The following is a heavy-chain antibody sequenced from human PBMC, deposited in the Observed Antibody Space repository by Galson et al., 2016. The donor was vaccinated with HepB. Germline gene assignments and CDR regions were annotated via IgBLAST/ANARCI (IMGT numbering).Heavy chain of an antibody. CDR1: GFTFSGYE. D-gene: IGHD2-15*01. CDR2: ISSSSRTI. CDR3: ARGRVINALLDFDF. Sequence: SLRLSCAASGFTFSGYEMNWVRQAPGKGLEWVSYISSSSRTIYFADSVKGRFTISRDNAQNSLYLQMNSLRAEDTAVYYCARGRVINALLDFDFWGQGTLVTVSS. J-gene: IGHJ4*02. V-gene: IGHV3-48*03.